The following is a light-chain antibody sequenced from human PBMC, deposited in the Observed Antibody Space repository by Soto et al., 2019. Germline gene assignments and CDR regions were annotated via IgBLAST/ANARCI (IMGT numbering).Light chain of an antibody. V-gene: IGLV2-11*01. Sequence: QSALTQPASVSGSPGQSITISCTGTSSDVGGYNYVSWYQHHPGKAPKLMIYDVSKRPSGVPDRFSGSKSGNTASLTISGLQAEDEADYSCCSYAGSIYVFGTGTKVTVL. CDR1: SSDVGGYNY. CDR2: DVS. CDR3: CSYAGSIYV. J-gene: IGLJ1*01.